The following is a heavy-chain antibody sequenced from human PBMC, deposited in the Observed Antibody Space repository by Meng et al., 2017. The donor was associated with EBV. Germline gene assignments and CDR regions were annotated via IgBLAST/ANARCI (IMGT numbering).Heavy chain of an antibody. J-gene: IGHJ4*02. Sequence: HLHRQEPGPGLWNPWEALALTRPCTGGSSSSSSYYWGWIRQPPGKGLEWIGSIYYSGSTYYNPSLKSRVTISVDTSKNQFSLKLSSVTAADTAVYYCARVDGDYLRGYYFDYWGQGTLVTVFS. V-gene: IGHV4-39*07. CDR3: ARVDGDYLRGYYFDY. D-gene: IGHD4-17*01. CDR1: GGSSSSSSYY. CDR2: IYYSGST.